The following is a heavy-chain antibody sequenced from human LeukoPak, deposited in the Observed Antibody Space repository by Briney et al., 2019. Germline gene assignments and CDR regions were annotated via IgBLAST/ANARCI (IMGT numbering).Heavy chain of an antibody. CDR2: ISAYNGNT. CDR1: GYTFTSYG. Sequence: ASVKVTCKASGYTFTSYGISWVRQAPGQGLEWMGWISAYNGNTNYAQKLQGRVTMTTDTSTSTAYMELRSLRSDDTAVYYCARDPGELVREDFDYWGQGTLVTVSS. D-gene: IGHD6-6*01. J-gene: IGHJ4*02. CDR3: ARDPGELVREDFDY. V-gene: IGHV1-18*01.